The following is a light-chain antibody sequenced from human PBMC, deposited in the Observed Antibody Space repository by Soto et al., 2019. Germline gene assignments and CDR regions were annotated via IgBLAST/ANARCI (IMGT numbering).Light chain of an antibody. CDR3: QQSYKMPS. Sequence: DIQMTQSPSSLSASVGDRLSIPCRSFQTIRKSLNWYQQRPGKAPKLLIFGASSLHNGVPPRFSGLGSGTEFTLTISSLEPEDFGTYYCQQSYKMPSFGQGTRLEIK. J-gene: IGKJ5*01. CDR2: GAS. V-gene: IGKV1-39*01. CDR1: QTIRKS.